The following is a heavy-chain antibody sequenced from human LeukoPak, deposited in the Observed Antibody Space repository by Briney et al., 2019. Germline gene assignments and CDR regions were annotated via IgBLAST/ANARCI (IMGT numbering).Heavy chain of an antibody. CDR2: ISYDGSNK. D-gene: IGHD3-10*01. V-gene: IGHV3-30-3*01. J-gene: IGHJ4*02. CDR1: GFTFSTYT. Sequence: QAGGSLRLSCAPSGFTFSTYTLDWVRQAPGKGLEWVAAISYDGSNKYYADSVKGRFTISRDNSKSTVYLQMNSLRAEDTAVYYCARSEIFYGSGSYYADNWGQGTLVTVSS. CDR3: ARSEIFYGSGSYYADN.